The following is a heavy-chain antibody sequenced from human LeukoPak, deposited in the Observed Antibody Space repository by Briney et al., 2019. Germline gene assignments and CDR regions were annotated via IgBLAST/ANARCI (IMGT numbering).Heavy chain of an antibody. V-gene: IGHV3-23*01. Sequence: GGSLKLSCAASGFTFSSYAMNWVRQAPGKGLEWVSGISGSGGYTYYADSVKGRFTISRDNSKNTLSLQMNSLRAEDSAVYYCAKGAPQLTLRYFDWLLFPFDYWGQGTLVTVSS. J-gene: IGHJ4*02. CDR3: AKGAPQLTLRYFDWLLFPFDY. CDR2: ISGSGGYT. CDR1: GFTFSSYA. D-gene: IGHD3-9*01.